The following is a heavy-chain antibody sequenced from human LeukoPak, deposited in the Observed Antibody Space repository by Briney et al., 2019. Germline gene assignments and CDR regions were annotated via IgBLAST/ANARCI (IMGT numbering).Heavy chain of an antibody. Sequence: SETLSLTCAVYGGSFSGYYWSWIRQPPGKGLEWIGEINHSGSTNYNPSLKSRVTISVDTSKNQFSLKLSSVTAADTAVYYCARGRRQLWSKGFDYWGQRTLVTVSS. D-gene: IGHD5-18*01. CDR2: INHSGST. CDR3: ARGRRQLWSKGFDY. CDR1: GGSFSGYY. J-gene: IGHJ4*02. V-gene: IGHV4-34*01.